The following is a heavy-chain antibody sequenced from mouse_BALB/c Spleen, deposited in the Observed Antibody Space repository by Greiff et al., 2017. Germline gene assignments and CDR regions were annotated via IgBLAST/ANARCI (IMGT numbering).Heavy chain of an antibody. CDR3: TRGVYYGNGAWFAY. Sequence: QVQLQQPGAELVKPGASVKLSCKASGYTFTSYYMYWVKQRPGQGLEWIGGINPSNGGTNFNEKFKSKATLTVDKSSSTAYMQLSSLTSEDSAVYYCTRGVYYGNGAWFAYGGQGTLVTVSA. J-gene: IGHJ3*01. D-gene: IGHD2-1*01. CDR1: GYTFTSYY. V-gene: IGHV1S81*02. CDR2: INPSNGGT.